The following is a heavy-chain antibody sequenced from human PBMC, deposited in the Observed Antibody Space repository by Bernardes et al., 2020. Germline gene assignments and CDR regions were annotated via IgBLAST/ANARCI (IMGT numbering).Heavy chain of an antibody. V-gene: IGHV1-18*01. Sequence: ASVKVSCKVSGYTFSTYDISCVRQPPGQGLEWMGWINPDKRDTNYSKKLQGRMTMTTDTSTGTAYMELRSLRPNDTAVYFCTRGHPVEAGRRGGYWGQGALVTVSS. D-gene: IGHD3-10*01. CDR1: GYTFSTYD. CDR3: TRGHPVEAGRRGGY. CDR2: INPDKRDT. J-gene: IGHJ4*02.